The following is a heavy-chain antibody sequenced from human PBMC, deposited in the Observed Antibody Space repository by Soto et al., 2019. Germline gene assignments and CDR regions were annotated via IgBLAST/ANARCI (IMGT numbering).Heavy chain of an antibody. V-gene: IGHV4-39*07. Sequence: SETLSLTCTVSGGSISSSGYYWGWICQPPGKGLEWIGEINHSGSTNYNPSLKSRVTISVDTSKNQFSLKLSSVTAADTAVYYCARGLDDYGDSNWFDPWGQGTLVTVSS. CDR3: ARGLDDYGDSNWFDP. CDR1: GGSISSSGYY. D-gene: IGHD4-17*01. J-gene: IGHJ5*02. CDR2: INHSGST.